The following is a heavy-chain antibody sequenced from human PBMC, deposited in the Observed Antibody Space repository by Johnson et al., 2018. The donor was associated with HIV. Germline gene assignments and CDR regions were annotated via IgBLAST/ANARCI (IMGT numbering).Heavy chain of an antibody. J-gene: IGHJ3*02. Sequence: QEKLVESGGGVVQPGTSLRLGCAASGFTFSSFAMHWVRQAPGKGLEWVAFISYDGTNKYFTDPVRGRFPISRYNSMNTLYLQMNSLRAEDTAVYYCARGRAADAFDIWGQGTMVTVSS. D-gene: IGHD6-13*01. CDR2: ISYDGTNK. CDR1: GFTFSSFA. CDR3: ARGRAADAFDI. V-gene: IGHV3-30-3*01.